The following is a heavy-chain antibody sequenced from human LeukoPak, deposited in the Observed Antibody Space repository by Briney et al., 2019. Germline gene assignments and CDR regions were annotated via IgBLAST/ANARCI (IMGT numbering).Heavy chain of an antibody. J-gene: IGHJ4*02. D-gene: IGHD3-9*01. CDR3: ARDGTEYDILTGYYNTPFGY. CDR2: IYTSGST. Sequence: SETLSLPCTVSGGSISSYYWSWIRQPAGKGLEWIGRIYTSGSTNYNPSLKSRVTMSVDTSKNQFSLKLSSVTAADTAVYYCARDGTEYDILTGYYNTPFGYWGQGTLVTVSS. V-gene: IGHV4-4*07. CDR1: GGSISSYY.